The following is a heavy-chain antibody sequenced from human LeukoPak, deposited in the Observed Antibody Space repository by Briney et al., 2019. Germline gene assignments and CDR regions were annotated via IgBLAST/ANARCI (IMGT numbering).Heavy chain of an antibody. CDR1: GFSVGSGYF. CDR3: ARVKNIAVAADYFDS. D-gene: IGHD6-19*01. CDR2: VHHSGNT. J-gene: IGHJ4*02. V-gene: IGHV4-38-2*01. Sequence: KTSETLSLTCAVSGFSVGSGYFWGWIRQPPGKGLEWIGSVHHSGNTYYNPSLKSRVAASVDTSKNQFSPRLNSVTAADTAIYHCARVKNIAVAADYFDSWGQGTLVTVSS.